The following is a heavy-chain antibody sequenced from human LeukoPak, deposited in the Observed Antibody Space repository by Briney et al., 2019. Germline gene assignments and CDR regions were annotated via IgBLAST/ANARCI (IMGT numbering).Heavy chain of an antibody. CDR1: RFTFSSYG. CDR2: ISYDGTNR. CDR3: AKVKGEVIGAFDI. Sequence: PGGSLRLSCAASRFTFSSYGMHWVRQAPGKGLEWVAVISYDGTNRYYADSVKGRFTISRYNSKNTLYLQMNSLRAEDTAVYYCAKVKGEVIGAFDIWGQGTMVTVSS. D-gene: IGHD3-16*01. V-gene: IGHV3-30*18. J-gene: IGHJ3*02.